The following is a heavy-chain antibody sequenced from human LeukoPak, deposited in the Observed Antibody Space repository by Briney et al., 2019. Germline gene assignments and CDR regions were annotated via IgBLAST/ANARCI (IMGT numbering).Heavy chain of an antibody. V-gene: IGHV3-33*06. CDR3: AKEQPHYDILTGYEY. CDR1: GFTFSSYG. J-gene: IGHJ4*02. D-gene: IGHD3-9*01. Sequence: GGSLRLSCAASGFTFSSYGMHCVRQAPGKGLEWVAVIWYDGSSKYYADSVKGRFTISRDNSKNTLYLQMNSLRAEDTAVYYFAKEQPHYDILTGYEYWGQGTLVTVSS. CDR2: IWYDGSSK.